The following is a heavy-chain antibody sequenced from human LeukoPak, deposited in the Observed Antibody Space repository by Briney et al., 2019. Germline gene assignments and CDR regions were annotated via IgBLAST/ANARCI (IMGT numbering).Heavy chain of an antibody. V-gene: IGHV4-38-2*01. CDR1: GYSISSGYY. D-gene: IGHD3-22*01. J-gene: IGHJ5*02. CDR2: IYHSGST. Sequence: SGTLSLTCAVSGYSISSGYYWGWIRQPPGKGLEWIGSIYHSGSTYYNPSLKSRVTISVDTSKNQFSLKLSSVTAADTAVYYCARYYYDSSGHYFWWFDPWGQGTLVTVSS. CDR3: ARYYYDSSGHYFWWFDP.